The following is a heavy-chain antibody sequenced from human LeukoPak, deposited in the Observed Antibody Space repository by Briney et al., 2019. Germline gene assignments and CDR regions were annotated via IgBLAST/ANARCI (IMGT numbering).Heavy chain of an antibody. Sequence: GGSLRLSCAASGFTFSSYGMHWVRQAPGKGLEWVAFIRYDGSNKYYADSVKGRFTISRDNSKNTLYLQMNSLRAEDTAVYYCAKDAQRFGSYYMDVWGKGTTVTISS. CDR3: AKDAQRFGSYYMDV. V-gene: IGHV3-30*02. CDR1: GFTFSSYG. J-gene: IGHJ6*03. CDR2: IRYDGSNK. D-gene: IGHD3-10*01.